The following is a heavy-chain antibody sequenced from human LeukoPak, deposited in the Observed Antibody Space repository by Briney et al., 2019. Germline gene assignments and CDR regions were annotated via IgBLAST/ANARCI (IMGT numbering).Heavy chain of an antibody. CDR2: ISGSGGST. D-gene: IGHD6-13*01. CDR3: AKEGSSSYNPLYYFDY. CDR1: GFTFSSYA. J-gene: IGHJ4*02. Sequence: GGSLRLSCAASGFTFSSYAMSWVRQAPGKGLEWVSAISGSGGSTYYADSVKGRFTISRDNSKNTLYLQMNSLRAEDTAVYYCAKEGSSSYNPLYYFDYWGQGTLVTVSS. V-gene: IGHV3-23*01.